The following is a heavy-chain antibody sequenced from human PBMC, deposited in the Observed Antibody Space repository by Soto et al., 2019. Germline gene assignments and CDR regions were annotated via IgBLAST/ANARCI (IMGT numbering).Heavy chain of an antibody. D-gene: IGHD6-13*01. CDR1: GFTFSNAW. CDR3: TTEPHIAFIFIAAAPFVGY. V-gene: IGHV3-15*01. J-gene: IGHJ4*02. Sequence: EVQLVESGGGLVKPGGSLRLSCAASGFTFSNAWMSWVRQAPGKGLEWVGRIKSKTDGGTTDYAAPVKGRFTISRDDSKNTLYLQMNSLKTEDTAVYYCTTEPHIAFIFIAAAPFVGYWGQGTLVTVSS. CDR2: IKSKTDGGTT.